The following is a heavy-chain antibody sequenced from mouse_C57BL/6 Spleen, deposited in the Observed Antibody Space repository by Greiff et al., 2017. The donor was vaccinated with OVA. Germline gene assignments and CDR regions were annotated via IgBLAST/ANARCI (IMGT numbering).Heavy chain of an antibody. Sequence: QVQLKESGPGLVQPSQSLSITCTVSGFSLTSYGVHWVRQSPGKGLEWLGVIWSGGSTDYNAAFISRLSISKDNSKSQVFFKMNSLQADDTAIYYCARKGSSGYVSYYAMDYWGQGTSVTVSS. CDR2: IWSGGST. V-gene: IGHV2-2*01. J-gene: IGHJ4*01. CDR1: GFSLTSYG. CDR3: ARKGSSGYVSYYAMDY. D-gene: IGHD3-2*02.